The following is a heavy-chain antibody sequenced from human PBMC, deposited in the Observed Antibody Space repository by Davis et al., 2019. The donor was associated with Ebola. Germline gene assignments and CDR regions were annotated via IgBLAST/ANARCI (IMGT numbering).Heavy chain of an antibody. CDR3: ARDYLAMTGHSGMDV. Sequence: GGSLRLSCAASGFTLNNYEMNWVRQAPGQGLEWLSYIDSSGSIKYYGDSVKGRFTISRDDAKNSLYLQMNSLRAEDTAIYYCARDYLAMTGHSGMDVWGQGTTVSVSS. J-gene: IGHJ6*02. CDR1: GFTLNNYE. CDR2: IDSSGSIK. D-gene: IGHD3-9*01. V-gene: IGHV3-48*03.